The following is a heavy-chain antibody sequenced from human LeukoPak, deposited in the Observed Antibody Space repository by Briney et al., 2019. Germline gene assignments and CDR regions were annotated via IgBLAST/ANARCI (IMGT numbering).Heavy chain of an antibody. J-gene: IGHJ5*02. CDR3: AAASAFSSSWRS. Sequence: PGGSLRLSXTASGLSFSSYNMNWVRQAPGKGPEWVAYITANNTTKYYADSMKGRFTISRDNAKKSLFLQMNSLRAEDTAVYYCAAASAFSSSWRSWGPGTVVTVSS. CDR2: ITANNTTK. CDR1: GLSFSSYN. V-gene: IGHV3-48*01. D-gene: IGHD6-13*01.